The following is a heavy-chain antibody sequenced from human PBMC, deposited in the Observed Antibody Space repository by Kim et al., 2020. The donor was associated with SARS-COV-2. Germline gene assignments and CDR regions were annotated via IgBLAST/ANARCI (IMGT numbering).Heavy chain of an antibody. CDR2: T. V-gene: IGHV4-34*01. CDR3: ARGRITVYFQH. D-gene: IGHD3-16*01. Sequence: TNYNPSLESRVTISVDTSKDQFSLKLSSVTAADTAVYYCARGRITVYFQHWGQGTLVTVSS. J-gene: IGHJ1*01.